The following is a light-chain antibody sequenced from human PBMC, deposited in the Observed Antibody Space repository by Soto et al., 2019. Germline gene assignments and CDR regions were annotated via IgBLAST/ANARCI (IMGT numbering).Light chain of an antibody. Sequence: DIQMTQSPSSLSASVGDRVTITCRASQSISRYLNWYQHKPGKAPKLLIYGVSSLLSGVPSRFIGSGSGTDFTLTISSLQPEDFATYYFQQSHSTPLAFGQGTKLEIK. CDR1: QSISRY. J-gene: IGKJ2*01. CDR2: GVS. V-gene: IGKV1-39*01. CDR3: QQSHSTPLA.